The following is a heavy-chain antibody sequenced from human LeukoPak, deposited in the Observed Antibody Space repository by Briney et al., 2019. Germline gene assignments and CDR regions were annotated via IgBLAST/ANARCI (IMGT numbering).Heavy chain of an antibody. CDR1: GFTFSSYA. CDR3: AKDRDSSSWYPLYYYFDY. J-gene: IGHJ4*02. D-gene: IGHD6-13*01. V-gene: IGHV3-23*01. Sequence: GGSLRLSCAASGFTFSSYAMSWVRQAPGKGLEWVSAISGSGGSTYYADSVKGRFTISRDNSKNTLYLQTNSLRAEDTAVYYCAKDRDSSSWYPLYYYFDYWGQGTLVTVSS. CDR2: ISGSGGST.